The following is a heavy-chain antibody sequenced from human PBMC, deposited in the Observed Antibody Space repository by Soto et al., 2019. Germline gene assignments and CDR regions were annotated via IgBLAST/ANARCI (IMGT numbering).Heavy chain of an antibody. J-gene: IGHJ3*02. CDR2: INSDGSST. V-gene: IGHV3-74*01. CDR3: AKYPIYYYGSGSYAYDI. Sequence: GGSLRLSCAASGFTFSSYWMHWVRQAPEKGLVWVSRINSDGSSTTYADSVKGRFTISRDNAKNTLYLQMNSLRAEDTAVYYCAKYPIYYYGSGSYAYDIWGQGTMVTVSS. CDR1: GFTFSSYW. D-gene: IGHD3-10*01.